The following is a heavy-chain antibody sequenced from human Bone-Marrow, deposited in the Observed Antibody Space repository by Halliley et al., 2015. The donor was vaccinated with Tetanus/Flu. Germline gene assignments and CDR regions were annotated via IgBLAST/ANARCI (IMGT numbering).Heavy chain of an antibody. Sequence: LEWMGWITPYNDATHYAQKFQGRLTVTTDTSATAVYMELRSLISDDTAVYYCARGGVAADHFDYWGQGTLITVSS. CDR2: ITPYNDAT. D-gene: IGHD3-10*01. V-gene: IGHV1-18*01. CDR3: ARGGVAADHFDY. J-gene: IGHJ4*02.